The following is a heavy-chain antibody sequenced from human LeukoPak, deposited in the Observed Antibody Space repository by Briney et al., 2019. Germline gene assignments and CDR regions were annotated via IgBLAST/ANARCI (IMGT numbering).Heavy chain of an antibody. D-gene: IGHD1-1*01. J-gene: IGHJ4*02. CDR3: ARDRSATGYFDY. V-gene: IGHV3-21*01. CDR2: ISSGSNYI. Sequence: PGGSLRLSCAASGITFINYNMNWVRQAPGKGLEWVSSISSGSNYIYYADSVKGRFTISRDNAKNSLYLQINSLRAEDTAVYYCARDRSATGYFDYWGQGTLVTVSS. CDR1: GITFINYN.